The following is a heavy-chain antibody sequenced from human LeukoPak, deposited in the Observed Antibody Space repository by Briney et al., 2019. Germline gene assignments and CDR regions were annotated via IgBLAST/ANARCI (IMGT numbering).Heavy chain of an antibody. J-gene: IGHJ4*02. Sequence: GGSLRLSCAASGFTFSDYAMSWVRQAPGKGLEWVANIKQDGSEKYYVDSVKGRFTISRDNAKNSLYLQMNSLRAEDTAVYYCARDFWGSYFDYWGQGTLVTVSS. CDR3: ARDFWGSYFDY. CDR1: GFTFSDYA. D-gene: IGHD3-16*01. V-gene: IGHV3-7*01. CDR2: IKQDGSEK.